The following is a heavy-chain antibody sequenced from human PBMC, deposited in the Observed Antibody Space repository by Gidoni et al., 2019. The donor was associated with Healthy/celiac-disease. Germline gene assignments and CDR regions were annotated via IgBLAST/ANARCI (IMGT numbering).Heavy chain of an antibody. D-gene: IGHD3-3*01. J-gene: IGHJ4*02. V-gene: IGHV3-48*01. Sequence: EVQLVESGGGLVQHGGSLRLSCAASGFTFSSYSINWVRQAPGKGLECVSYISSSSSTIYYADSVKGRFTISRDNAKNSLYLQMNSLRAEDTAVYYCARVGLRGGLDYWGQGTLVTVSS. CDR2: ISSSSSTI. CDR3: ARVGLRGGLDY. CDR1: GFTFSSYS.